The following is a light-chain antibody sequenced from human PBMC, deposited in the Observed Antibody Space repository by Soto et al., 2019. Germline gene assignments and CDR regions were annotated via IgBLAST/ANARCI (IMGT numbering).Light chain of an antibody. V-gene: IGKV1-39*01. J-gene: IGKJ1*01. CDR2: AAS. Sequence: DIQMTQSPSSLSASVGDRGTSACRASQSISSYLNWYQQKPGKAPKLLIYAASSLQSGVPSRFSGSGSGTDFTLTISRLQPEDFATYYCLQFYNFSWTFGQGTKVDIK. CDR3: LQFYNFSWT. CDR1: QSISSY.